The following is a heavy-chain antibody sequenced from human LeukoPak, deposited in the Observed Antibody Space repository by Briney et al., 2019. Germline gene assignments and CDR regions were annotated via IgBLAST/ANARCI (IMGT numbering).Heavy chain of an antibody. Sequence: SETLSLTCGVNGGSFSGYYWNWIRQTPGKGLEWIGEINHSGSTNYNPSLKSRVTISVGTSKNQFSLKLSSVTAADTAVYYCARVDYYDSGSYYNFDYWGQGTLVTVSS. CDR2: INHSGST. V-gene: IGHV4-34*01. J-gene: IGHJ4*02. CDR3: ARVDYYDSGSYYNFDY. CDR1: GGSFSGYY. D-gene: IGHD3-10*01.